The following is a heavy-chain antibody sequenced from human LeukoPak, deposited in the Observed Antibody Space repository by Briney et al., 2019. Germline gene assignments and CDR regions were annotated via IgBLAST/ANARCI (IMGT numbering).Heavy chain of an antibody. V-gene: IGHV3-7*05. Sequence: GGSLRLSCAASGCTFSSYCMSWVRQAPGKGLEWVANIKRDGSEKYYVDSVKGRFTISRDNAKNSLYLQMNSLRAEDTAVDYCASLRYSSGWYEGVFDYWGQGTLVTVSS. CDR3: ASLRYSSGWYEGVFDY. D-gene: IGHD6-19*01. CDR1: GCTFSSYC. CDR2: IKRDGSEK. J-gene: IGHJ4*02.